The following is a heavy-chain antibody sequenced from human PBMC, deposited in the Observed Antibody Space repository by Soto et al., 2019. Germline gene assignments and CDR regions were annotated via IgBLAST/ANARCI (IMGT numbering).Heavy chain of an antibody. CDR1: GGSISSYY. CDR3: ARYKSNYYYGMDV. J-gene: IGHJ6*02. V-gene: IGHV4-59*01. CDR2: IYYCGIT. Sequence: QVQLQESGPGLVKPSETLSLTCTVSGGSISSYYWSWIRQPPGKGLEWIGYIYYCGITNYNTSLNSRATISVDTSNNQFSLKLSSVTAAHTAVYYCARYKSNYYYGMDVWGQGTTVTVSS. D-gene: IGHD1-20*01.